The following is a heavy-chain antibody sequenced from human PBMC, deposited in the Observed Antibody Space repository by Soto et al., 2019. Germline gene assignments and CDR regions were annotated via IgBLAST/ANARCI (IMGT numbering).Heavy chain of an antibody. CDR3: TKMGGFDY. D-gene: IGHD3-16*01. V-gene: IGHV3-74*01. J-gene: IGHJ4*02. CDR2: ITSDGAST. Sequence: GGSLRLSCAASGFTFIKYWMHWVRQPPGMGLEWLSRITSDGASTSYADSVKGRFTISRDNANNTVYLQMNSLRAEDTAVYYCTKMGGFDYWGQGTLVTVSS. CDR1: GFTFIKYW.